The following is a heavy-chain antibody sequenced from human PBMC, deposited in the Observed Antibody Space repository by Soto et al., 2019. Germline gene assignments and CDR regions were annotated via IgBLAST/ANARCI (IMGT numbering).Heavy chain of an antibody. CDR3: ARAAMGASSWPFDY. D-gene: IGHD6-13*01. J-gene: IGHJ4*02. CDR2: IYDSGST. V-gene: IGHV4-59*12. Sequence: SETLSLTCTVSGGSICSYYWSWIRQPPGKGLEWIGYIYDSGSTYYNSSLKSRVTMSVDTSKNQFSLKLSSVTAADTAMYYCARAAMGASSWPFDYWGQGTLVTVSS. CDR1: GGSICSYY.